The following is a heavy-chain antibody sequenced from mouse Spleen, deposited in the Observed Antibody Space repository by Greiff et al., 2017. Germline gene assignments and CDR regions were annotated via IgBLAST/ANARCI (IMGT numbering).Heavy chain of an antibody. V-gene: IGHV1-26*01. CDR2: INPNNGGT. J-gene: IGHJ2*01. CDR3: ARFGYYLDY. Sequence: EVQLQQSGPELVKPGASVKISCKASGYTFTDYYMNWVKQSHGKSLEWIGDINPNNGGTSYNQKFKGKATLTVDKSSSTAYMELRSLTSEDSAVYYCARFGYYLDYWGQGTTLTVSS. CDR1: GYTFTDYY.